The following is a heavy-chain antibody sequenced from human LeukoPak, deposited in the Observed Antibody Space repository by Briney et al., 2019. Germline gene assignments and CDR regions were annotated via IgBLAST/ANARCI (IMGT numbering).Heavy chain of an antibody. CDR2: IHFSGST. V-gene: IGHV4-39*01. CDR3: ARRSPTPYFDY. Sequence: PSETLSLTCNVSGGSISSSSFYWGWIRQPPGKGLEWIGSIHFSGSTNCNPSLKSRVTIFVDTSKNQFSLKLSSVTAADTAVYYCARRSPTPYFDYWGQGTLVTVSS. J-gene: IGHJ4*02. CDR1: GGSISSSSFY.